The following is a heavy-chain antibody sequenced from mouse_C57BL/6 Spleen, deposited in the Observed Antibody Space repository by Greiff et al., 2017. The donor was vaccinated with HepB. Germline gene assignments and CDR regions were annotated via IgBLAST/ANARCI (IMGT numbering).Heavy chain of an antibody. CDR1: GYTFTDYY. V-gene: IGHV1-26*01. CDR3: ANYGSRGYYAMDY. CDR2: INPNNGGT. J-gene: IGHJ4*01. Sequence: VQLQQSGPELVKPGASVKISCKASGYTFTDYYMNWVKQSHGKSLEWIGDINPNNGGTSYNQKFKGKATLTVDKSSSTAYMELRSLTSEDSAVYYCANYGSRGYYAMDYWGQGTSVTVSS. D-gene: IGHD1-1*01.